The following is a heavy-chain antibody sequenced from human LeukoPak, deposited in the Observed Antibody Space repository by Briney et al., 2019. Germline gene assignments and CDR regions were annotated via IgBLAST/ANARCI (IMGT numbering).Heavy chain of an antibody. CDR3: AKDRGITMIPSSEYFQH. CDR1: GFTFSSYG. Sequence: GGSLRLSCAAPGFTFSSYGMHWVRQAPGKGLEWVAFIRYDGSNKYYADSVKGRFTISRDNSKNTMYLQMNSLRAEDTAVYYCAKDRGITMIPSSEYFQHWGQGTLVTVSS. D-gene: IGHD3-22*01. V-gene: IGHV3-30*02. CDR2: IRYDGSNK. J-gene: IGHJ1*01.